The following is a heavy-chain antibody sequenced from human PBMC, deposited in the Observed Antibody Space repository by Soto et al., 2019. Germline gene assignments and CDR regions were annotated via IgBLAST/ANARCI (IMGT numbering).Heavy chain of an antibody. CDR1: GFTFSSYG. CDR3: ARALPRYGLLYYYYGMDV. V-gene: IGHV3-13*01. CDR2: IGTAGDT. J-gene: IGHJ6*02. D-gene: IGHD4-17*01. Sequence: PGGSLRLSCAASGFTFSSYGMHWVRQATGKGLEWVSAIGTAGDTYYPGSVKGRFTISRENAKNSLYLQMNSLRAGDTAVYYCARALPRYGLLYYYYGMDVWGQGTTVTVSS.